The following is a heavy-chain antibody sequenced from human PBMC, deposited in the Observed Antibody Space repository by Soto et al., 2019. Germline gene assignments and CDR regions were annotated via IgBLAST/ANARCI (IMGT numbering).Heavy chain of an antibody. J-gene: IGHJ5*02. CDR3: ARKYCSSTSCYWFDP. D-gene: IGHD2-2*01. CDR2: IYHSGRT. Sequence: SETLSLTCAVSGGSISSGGYYWSWVRQNPGKGLEWIGHIYHSGRTYYRPSLKSRVTISVDTSKNQFSLKLSSVTAADTAVYYCARKYCSSTSCYWFDPWGQGTLVTVSS. V-gene: IGHV4-31*11. CDR1: GGSISSGGYY.